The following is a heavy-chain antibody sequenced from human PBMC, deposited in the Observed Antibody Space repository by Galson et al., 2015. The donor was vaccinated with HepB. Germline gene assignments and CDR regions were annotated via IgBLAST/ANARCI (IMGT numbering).Heavy chain of an antibody. Sequence: PALVKPTQTLTLTCTVSEFSLNSVGVCISWIRQPPGKALEWLARIDWDDYTDYRTSLQTRLTISKDTSKNQVVLRVTNMDPVDPATSFCARTSSGTLGAMDVWGQWTTVCVSS. J-gene: IGHJ6*02. CDR3: ARTSSGTLGAMDV. CDR1: EFSLNSVGVC. CDR2: IDWDDYT. V-gene: IGHV2-70*11. D-gene: IGHD4/OR15-4a*01.